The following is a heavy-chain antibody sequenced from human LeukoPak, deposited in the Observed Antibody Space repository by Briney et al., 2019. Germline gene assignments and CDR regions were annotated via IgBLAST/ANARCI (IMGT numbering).Heavy chain of an antibody. CDR2: IYWDDDK. J-gene: IGHJ1*01. CDR3: ARRGYSNGRYMYFQH. D-gene: IGHD6-19*01. V-gene: IGHV2-5*02. CDR1: GFSLSTSGVA. Sequence: SGPTLVHPTPPLTLTCTFSGFSLSTSGVAVGWIRQPPGKALEWLAVIYWDDDKRYSPSLQSRLTITKDTSKNQVVLIMTNIDPVDTGTYYCARRGYSNGRYMYFQHWGPGTLVTASS.